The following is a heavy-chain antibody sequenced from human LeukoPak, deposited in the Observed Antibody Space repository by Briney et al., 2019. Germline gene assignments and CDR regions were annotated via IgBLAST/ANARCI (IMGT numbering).Heavy chain of an antibody. J-gene: IGHJ5*02. D-gene: IGHD2-15*01. CDR1: GGTFSSYA. Sequence: ASVKLSFKASGGTFSSYAISWVRQAPGPGLEWMGRIIPILGIANYAQKFQGRVTITADKSTSTAYMELSSLRSEDTAVYYCARDYVGWFDPWGQGTLVTVSS. V-gene: IGHV1-69*04. CDR3: ARDYVGWFDP. CDR2: IIPILGIA.